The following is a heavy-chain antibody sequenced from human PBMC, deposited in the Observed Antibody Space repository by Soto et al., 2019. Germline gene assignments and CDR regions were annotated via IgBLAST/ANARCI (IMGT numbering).Heavy chain of an antibody. Sequence: PGGSLRLSCAASGFTFSSYYMSWVRQAPGKGPEWVALISYDGTNKFYADSVKGRFTISRDNSKSTLYLQVDSLRPEDAAVYYCARDPKTSGGQHWAFNYFDSWGQGTLVTVSS. V-gene: IGHV3-30-3*01. J-gene: IGHJ4*02. D-gene: IGHD7-27*01. CDR2: ISYDGTNK. CDR3: ARDPKTSGGQHWAFNYFDS. CDR1: GFTFSSYY.